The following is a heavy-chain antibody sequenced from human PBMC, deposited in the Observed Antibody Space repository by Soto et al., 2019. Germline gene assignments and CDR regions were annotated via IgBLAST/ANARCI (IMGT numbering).Heavy chain of an antibody. CDR1: GGAILDSTYY. CDR3: ARRRGFPYYYGMDV. J-gene: IGHJ6*02. V-gene: IGHV4-39*07. D-gene: IGHD5-12*01. Sequence: SETLSLTCTVSGGAILDSTYYWAWIRQPPGKGLEWIGTIFYSGGTFYNPSLKSRVTISVDRSKNQFSLKLSSVTAADTAVYYCARRRGFPYYYGMDVWGQGTTVTVSS. CDR2: IFYSGGT.